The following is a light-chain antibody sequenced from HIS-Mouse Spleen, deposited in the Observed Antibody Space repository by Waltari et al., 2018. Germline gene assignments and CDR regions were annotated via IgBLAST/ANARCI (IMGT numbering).Light chain of an antibody. Sequence: QSALTQPASVSGSPGQSITISCTGTSSDVGGYNYVSWYQPHPGKAPKLMIYDVSNRPSWLCNRFSGSKSGNKASLTISGLQAEDEADYYCSSYTSSSTSVVFGGGTKLTVL. V-gene: IGLV2-14*03. CDR2: DVS. CDR3: SSYTSSSTSVV. CDR1: SSDVGGYNY. J-gene: IGLJ2*01.